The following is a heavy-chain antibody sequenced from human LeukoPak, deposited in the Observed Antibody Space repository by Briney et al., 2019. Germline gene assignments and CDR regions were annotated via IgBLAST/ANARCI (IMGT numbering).Heavy chain of an antibody. V-gene: IGHV5-51*01. J-gene: IGHJ6*02. CDR3: ARGGYCSSTSCLESSTVTTSMDV. CDR1: GYSFTGYW. CDR2: IYPGDSDT. D-gene: IGHD2-2*01. Sequence: GESLKISCKGSGYSFTGYWIGWVRQMPGKGLEWMGIIYPGDSDTRYSPSFQGQVTISADKSISTAYLQWSSLKASDTAMYYCARGGYCSSTSCLESSTVTTSMDVWGQGTTVTVSS.